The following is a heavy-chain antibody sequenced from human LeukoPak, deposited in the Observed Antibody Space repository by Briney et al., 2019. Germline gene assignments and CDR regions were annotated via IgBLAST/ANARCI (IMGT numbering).Heavy chain of an antibody. CDR1: GFTFNGYW. V-gene: IGHV3-7*01. CDR3: AKDTRYSSGGGLDY. D-gene: IGHD6-19*01. J-gene: IGHJ4*02. CDR2: INKDGSGK. Sequence: PGGSLRLSCAASGFTFNGYWMTWVRQAPGKGLEWVANINKDGSGKYYVDSVKGRFTISRDNAKNSLYLQMNSLRDEDTAMYYCAKDTRYSSGGGLDYWGQGTLVTVSS.